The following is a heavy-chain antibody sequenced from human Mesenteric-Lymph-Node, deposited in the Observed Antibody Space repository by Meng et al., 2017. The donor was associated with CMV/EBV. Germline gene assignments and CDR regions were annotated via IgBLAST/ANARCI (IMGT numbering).Heavy chain of an antibody. Sequence: SETLSLTCSVSGVSVSSRSYYWTWIRQSPGKRPEWIGNVFYSYGGSTSYNPSLNSRVTISIDTSKNQFSLTLYSVTAADTAVYYCAGGRDFLSAWGQGSLVTVSS. CDR1: GVSVSSRSYY. CDR3: AGGRDFLSA. J-gene: IGHJ5*02. CDR2: VFYSYGGST. D-gene: IGHD3-3*01. V-gene: IGHV4-61*01.